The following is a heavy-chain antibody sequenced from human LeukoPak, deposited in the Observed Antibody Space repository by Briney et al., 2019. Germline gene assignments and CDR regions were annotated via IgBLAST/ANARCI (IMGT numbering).Heavy chain of an antibody. V-gene: IGHV3-30-3*01. CDR2: ISYDGSNK. Sequence: PGRSLRLSCAASGFTFSSYAMHWVRQAPGKGLEWVAVISYDGSNKYYADSVKGRFTISRDNSKNTLYLQMNSLRAEDTAVYYCASVPRIQLWLPLDYWGQGTLVTVSS. CDR1: GFTFSSYA. CDR3: ASVPRIQLWLPLDY. J-gene: IGHJ4*02. D-gene: IGHD5-18*01.